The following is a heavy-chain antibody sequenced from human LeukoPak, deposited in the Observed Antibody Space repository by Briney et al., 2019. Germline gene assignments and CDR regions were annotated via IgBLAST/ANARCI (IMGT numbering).Heavy chain of an antibody. J-gene: IGHJ4*02. D-gene: IGHD1-14*01. CDR3: PKEPRRNHLDY. CDR1: GFTFRSYE. Sequence: PGGSLRLSCAASGFTFRSYEMNWVRQAPGKGLEWVSYISSSGSTIVYADSVKGRFTISRDNAKNSLYLQMNSLRAEDTAVYYCPKEPRRNHLDYWAQVPLVIVSS. V-gene: IGHV3-48*03. CDR2: ISSSGSTI.